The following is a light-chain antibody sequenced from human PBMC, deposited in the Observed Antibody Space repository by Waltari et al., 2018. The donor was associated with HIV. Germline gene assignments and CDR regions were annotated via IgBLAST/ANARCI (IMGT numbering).Light chain of an antibody. Sequence: EIVLTQSPGTLSLSPGGRGTLSCRARQSISSHYLAWYQQKPGQAPRLLIYAASSRASGIPDRFGGSGSGTDFTLTISRLEPEDVAVYYCQQYGSSPQTFGQGTKVEIK. CDR3: QQYGSSPQT. V-gene: IGKV3-20*01. CDR1: QSISSHY. J-gene: IGKJ1*01. CDR2: AAS.